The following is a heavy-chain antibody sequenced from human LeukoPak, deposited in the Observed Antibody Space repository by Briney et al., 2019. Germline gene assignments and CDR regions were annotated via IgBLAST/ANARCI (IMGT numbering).Heavy chain of an antibody. V-gene: IGHV4-4*02. CDR2: ISLAGRT. J-gene: IGHJ4*02. D-gene: IGHD1-26*01. CDR1: GGSITTTNF. Sequence: SGTLSLTCGVSGGSITTTNFWSWVRPPPGGGLEWIGEISLAGRTRYNPSLESRVNISIDESKNHLYLNLASVTAADTAVYFCSRESGPFCPFGHWGQGTLVAVTS. CDR3: SRESGPFCPFGH.